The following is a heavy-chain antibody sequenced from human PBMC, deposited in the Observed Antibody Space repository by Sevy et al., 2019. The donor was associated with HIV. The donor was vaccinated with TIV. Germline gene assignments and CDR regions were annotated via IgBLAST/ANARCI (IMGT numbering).Heavy chain of an antibody. D-gene: IGHD6-6*01. Sequence: SETLSLTCTVSGGSISSYYWSWIRQPPGKGLEWIGYIYYSGSTNYNPSLKSRVTISVDTSKNQYSLRLSSVTAADTAVYYCARHAEFGSSSPYYYMDVWGKGTTVTGSS. CDR1: GGSISSYY. CDR2: IYYSGST. CDR3: ARHAEFGSSSPYYYMDV. J-gene: IGHJ6*03. V-gene: IGHV4-59*08.